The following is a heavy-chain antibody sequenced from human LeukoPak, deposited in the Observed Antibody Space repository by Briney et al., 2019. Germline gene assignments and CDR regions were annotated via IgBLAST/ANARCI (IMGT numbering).Heavy chain of an antibody. CDR2: IYYSGST. V-gene: IGHV4-59*01. CDR3: AREEAVAGDFDY. J-gene: IGHJ4*02. CDR1: GGSISSYY. D-gene: IGHD6-19*01. Sequence: PSETLSLTCTVSGGSISSYYWSWIRHPPGKGLEWIGYIYYSGSTNYNPSLKSRVPISVDTSKNQFSLKLSSVTAADTAVYYCAREEAVAGDFDYWGKGTLVTVSS.